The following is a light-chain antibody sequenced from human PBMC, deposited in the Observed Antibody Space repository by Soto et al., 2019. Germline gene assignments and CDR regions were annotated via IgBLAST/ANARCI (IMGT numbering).Light chain of an antibody. CDR1: SSDVGGYNY. Sequence: QSALTQPASVSGSPGQSITISCTGTSSDVGGYNYVSWYQQHPGTAPKLMIYEVSNWPSGVSNRFSGSKSGNTASLTISWLQTEDEADYYCSSYTSSSIDYVFGTGTKLTVL. J-gene: IGLJ1*01. V-gene: IGLV2-14*01. CDR3: SSYTSSSIDYV. CDR2: EVS.